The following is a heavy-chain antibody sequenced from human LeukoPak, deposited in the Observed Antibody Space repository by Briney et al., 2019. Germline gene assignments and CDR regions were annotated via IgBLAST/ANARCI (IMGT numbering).Heavy chain of an antibody. Sequence: SETLSLTCTASGDSLSSYYRSWVRQPPGKGLEWIGYIYTSGSANHNPPNKSRVTISADTTKTQISLKLSSVTAADTAVYYCARHFRPPAGLLQYSDAFDIWGQGTMVTVSS. CDR1: GDSLSSYY. CDR3: ARHFRPPAGLLQYSDAFDI. J-gene: IGHJ3*02. D-gene: IGHD5-24*01. V-gene: IGHV4-4*09. CDR2: IYTSGSA.